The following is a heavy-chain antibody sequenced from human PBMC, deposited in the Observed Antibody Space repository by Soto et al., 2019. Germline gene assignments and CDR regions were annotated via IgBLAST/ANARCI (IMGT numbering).Heavy chain of an antibody. D-gene: IGHD6-13*01. V-gene: IGHV3-33*01. J-gene: IGHJ4*02. CDR1: GFTFSSYG. Sequence: QVQLVESGGGVVQPGRSLRLSCAASGFTFSSYGMHWVRQAPGKGLEWVAVIWYDGSNKYYADSVKGRFTISRDNSKNTLYLQINSLRAEDTAVYYCARGRSSSWGDYWGQGTLVTVSS. CDR2: IWYDGSNK. CDR3: ARGRSSSWGDY.